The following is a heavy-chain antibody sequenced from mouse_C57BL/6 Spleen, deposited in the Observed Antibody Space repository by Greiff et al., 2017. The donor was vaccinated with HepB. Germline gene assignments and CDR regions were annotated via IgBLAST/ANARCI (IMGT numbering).Heavy chain of an antibody. CDR1: GYTFTSYW. CDR3: ARPYGNYRPAWFAY. J-gene: IGHJ3*01. CDR2: IHPNSGST. Sequence: VQLQQPGAELVKPGASVKLSCKASGYTFTSYWMHWVKQRPGQGLEWIGMIHPNSGSTNYNEKFKSKATLTVDKSSSTAYMQLSSLTSEDSAVYYCARPYGNYRPAWFAYWGQGTLVTVSA. D-gene: IGHD2-10*02. V-gene: IGHV1-64*01.